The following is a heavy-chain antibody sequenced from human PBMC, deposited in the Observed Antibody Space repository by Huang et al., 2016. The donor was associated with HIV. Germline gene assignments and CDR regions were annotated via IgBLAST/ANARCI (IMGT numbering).Heavy chain of an antibody. CDR1: GFSFSSYG. CDR2: IRYDGSKK. J-gene: IGHJ3*02. Sequence: QVQLVESGGGVVQPGGSLRLSCAASGFSFSSYGMHWVRQAPGKGLEWVAFIRYDGSKKYYADSVKGRFTISRDNSKNTLYLQRNSLRAEDTAVYYCAKVPHPRDYGDYVGGAFDIWGQGTMVTVSS. V-gene: IGHV3-30*02. D-gene: IGHD4-17*01. CDR3: AKVPHPRDYGDYVGGAFDI.